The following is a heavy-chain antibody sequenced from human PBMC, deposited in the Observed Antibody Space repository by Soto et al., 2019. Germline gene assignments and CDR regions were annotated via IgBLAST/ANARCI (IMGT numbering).Heavy chain of an antibody. V-gene: IGHV3-23*01. D-gene: IGHD2-15*01. CDR1: GFTFSSYA. J-gene: IGHJ4*02. CDR3: AKDLAADCSGGSCYSGLFDY. Sequence: EVQLLESGGGLVQPGGSLRLSCAASGFTFSSYAMSWVRQAPGKGLEWVSAISGSGGSTYYADSVKGRFTSSRDNSKNTLYLQMNSLRAEDTAVYYCAKDLAADCSGGSCYSGLFDYWGQGTLVTVSS. CDR2: ISGSGGST.